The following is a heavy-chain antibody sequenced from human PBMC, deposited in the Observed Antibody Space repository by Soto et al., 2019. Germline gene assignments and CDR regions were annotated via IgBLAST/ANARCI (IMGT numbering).Heavy chain of an antibody. J-gene: IGHJ6*02. V-gene: IGHV1-18*04. CDR2: ISAYNGNT. Sequence: GASVKVSCKASGYTFTSYGISWVRQAPGQGLEWMGWISAYNGNTNYAQMLQGRVTMTTDTSTSTAYMELRSLRGEDTAVFYCANGGEGGTEDYYYYGLDVWGPGTTVTVSS. D-gene: IGHD2-15*01. CDR1: GYTFTSYG. CDR3: ANGGEGGTEDYYYYGLDV.